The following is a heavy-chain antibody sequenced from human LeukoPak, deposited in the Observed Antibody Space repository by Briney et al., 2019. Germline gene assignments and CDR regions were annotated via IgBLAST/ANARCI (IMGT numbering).Heavy chain of an antibody. CDR1: GGSISSYY. CDR2: IYTSGST. D-gene: IGHD6-13*01. Sequence: SETLSLTCTVSGGSISSYYWSWIRQPAGKGLEWIGRIYTSGSTNYNPSLKSRVTMSADTSKNQFSLKLSSVTAADTAVYYCAREGPNLYSSSWAPIPHYYYYGMDVWGQGTTVTVSS. CDR3: AREGPNLYSSSWAPIPHYYYYGMDV. J-gene: IGHJ6*02. V-gene: IGHV4-4*07.